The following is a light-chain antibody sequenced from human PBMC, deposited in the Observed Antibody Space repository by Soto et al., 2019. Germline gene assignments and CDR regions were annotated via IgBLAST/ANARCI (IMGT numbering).Light chain of an antibody. J-gene: IGKJ2*01. CDR1: QTVTSNY. V-gene: IGKV3-20*01. Sequence: EIVLTQSPGTLSLSPGERATLSCRASQTVTSNYFAWYQQRPGQALRLLIYGATSRATGIPDRFSGGGSVTDFTLTISRLEPEDFAVYYCQQYGSTPPTFGQGTKLEIK. CDR2: GAT. CDR3: QQYGSTPPT.